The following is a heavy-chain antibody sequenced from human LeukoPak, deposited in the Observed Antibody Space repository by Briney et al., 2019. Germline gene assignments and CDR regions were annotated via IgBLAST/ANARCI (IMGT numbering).Heavy chain of an antibody. J-gene: IGHJ3*02. D-gene: IGHD6-19*01. CDR2: IIPVLGIA. CDR3: TRALTSHSGGLLFDI. V-gene: IGHV1-69*04. Sequence: GASVKVSCKASGGIFSSYGVSWVRQAPGQGLEWMGRIIPVLGIADYAQKFQGRVTISADMSTTTAYMDLSSLRSEDTALYYCTRALTSHSGGLLFDIWGQGTVVTVSS. CDR1: GGIFSSYG.